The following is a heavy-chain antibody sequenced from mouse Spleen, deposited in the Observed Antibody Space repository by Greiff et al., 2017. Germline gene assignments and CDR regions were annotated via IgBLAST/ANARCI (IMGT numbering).Heavy chain of an antibody. V-gene: IGHV3-6*01. Sequence: VQLQQSGPGLVKPSQSLSLTCSVTGYSITSGYYWKWIRQFPGNKLEWMGYISYDGSNNYNPSLKNRIAITRDTSQNQFFLKLNSVTTEDTATYYCAREDDDYSDYWGQGTTLTVSS. CDR2: ISYDGSN. D-gene: IGHD2-3*01. CDR1: GYSITSGYY. J-gene: IGHJ2*01. CDR3: AREDDDYSDY.